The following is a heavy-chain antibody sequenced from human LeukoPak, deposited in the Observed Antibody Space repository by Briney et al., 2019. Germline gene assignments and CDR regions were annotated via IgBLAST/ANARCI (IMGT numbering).Heavy chain of an antibody. D-gene: IGHD3-3*01. Sequence: QPGGSLRLSCAASGFTFSSYGMQWVRQAPGKGLEWVAIIGYDGNDENYVDSVTGRFTVSRDNSKNTLFLEMNSLRAEDTAVYYCARGSKFGVDPNWFDPWGQGTLVTVSS. CDR3: ARGSKFGVDPNWFDP. V-gene: IGHV3-33*01. J-gene: IGHJ5*02. CDR1: GFTFSSYG. CDR2: IGYDGNDE.